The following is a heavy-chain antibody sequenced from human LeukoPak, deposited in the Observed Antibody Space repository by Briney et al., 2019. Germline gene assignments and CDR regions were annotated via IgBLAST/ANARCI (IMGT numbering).Heavy chain of an antibody. J-gene: IGHJ5*02. Sequence: SETLSLTCTVSGYSISSGYYWGWIRQPPGKGLEWIGSIYTSGSTNYNPSLKSRVTISVDTSKNQFSLKLSSVTAADTAVYYCARSQYYDFWSGHYINPWGQGTLDTVSS. CDR3: ARSQYYDFWSGHYINP. V-gene: IGHV4-38-2*02. D-gene: IGHD3-3*01. CDR1: GYSISSGYY. CDR2: IYTSGST.